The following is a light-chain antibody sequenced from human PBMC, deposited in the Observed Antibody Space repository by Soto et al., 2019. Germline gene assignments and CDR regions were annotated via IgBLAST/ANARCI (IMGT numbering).Light chain of an antibody. V-gene: IGKV1-5*03. CDR2: RAS. Sequence: DIQMTQSPSTLSASVGDRVTITCRASQTISSWWAWYQQKPGKAPKLLIYRASTLESGVPSRFSGSGSGTEFTLTISGLQPDDFATYYCQHYNTYSWTFGQGTKVDIK. CDR1: QTISSW. J-gene: IGKJ1*01. CDR3: QHYNTYSWT.